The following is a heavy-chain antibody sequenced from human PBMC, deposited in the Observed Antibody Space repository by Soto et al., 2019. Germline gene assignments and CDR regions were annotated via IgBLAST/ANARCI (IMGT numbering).Heavy chain of an antibody. CDR1: GYSFTSHG. CDR2: INTYNSDT. V-gene: IGHV1-18*01. Sequence: QVQLVQSGAEVKEPGASVKVSCKASGYSFTSHGISWVRQAPGQGPGWMGWINTYNSDTNYAPRLQDRVTMSTDTSTSKVYMELRSLRSDDTAVYYCARNPPFDIWGRGTMVTVSS. J-gene: IGHJ3*02. CDR3: ARNPPFDI.